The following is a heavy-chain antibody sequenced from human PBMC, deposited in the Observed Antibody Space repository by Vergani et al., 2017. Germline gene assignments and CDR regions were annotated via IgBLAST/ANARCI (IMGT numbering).Heavy chain of an antibody. CDR2: ISGSGGST. J-gene: IGHJ5*02. V-gene: IGHV3-23*04. CDR3: AKDLGKASHVNWFDP. Sequence: EVQLVESGGGLVKPGGSLRLSCAASGFTFSSYSMSWVRQAPGKGLEWVSAISGSGGSTYYADSVKGRFTISRDNSKNTLYLQMKSLRAEDTAVYYCAKDLGKASHVNWFDPWGQGTLVTVSS. CDR1: GFTFSSYS.